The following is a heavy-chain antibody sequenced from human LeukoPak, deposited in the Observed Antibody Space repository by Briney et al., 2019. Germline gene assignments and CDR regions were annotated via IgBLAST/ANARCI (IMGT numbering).Heavy chain of an antibody. J-gene: IGHJ4*02. Sequence: GGSLRLSCAASGFTVSSNYMSWVRQAPGQGLEWVSVIYSGGSTYCADSVKGRFTISRDISKNTVYLQMNSLRAEDTAVYYCARTYGDYVYILGYWGQGTLVTVSS. D-gene: IGHD4-17*01. V-gene: IGHV3-53*01. CDR2: IYSGGST. CDR1: GFTVSSNY. CDR3: ARTYGDYVYILGY.